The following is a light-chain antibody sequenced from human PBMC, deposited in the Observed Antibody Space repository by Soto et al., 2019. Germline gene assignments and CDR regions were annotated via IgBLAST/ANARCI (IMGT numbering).Light chain of an antibody. CDR1: QTIGSW. J-gene: IGKJ2*01. CDR3: QEYKSYSPYT. CDR2: RAS. V-gene: IGKV1-5*03. Sequence: DIQLTQFPSTPSASIGDRVTITCRATQTIGSWLAWYQQKPGKAPKLLIYRASSLETGVPSRFSGSGSGTEFTLTISSLQADDFASYYCQEYKSYSPYTFGQGTRLEIK.